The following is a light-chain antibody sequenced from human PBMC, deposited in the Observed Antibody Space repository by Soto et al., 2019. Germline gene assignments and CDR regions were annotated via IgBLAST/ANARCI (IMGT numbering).Light chain of an antibody. CDR3: HQANSFPIT. CDR1: QGISSW. Sequence: DIQMTQSPSSVSASVGDRVTITWRASQGISSWLAWYHQKPGKAPKLLIYAASSLQSGVPSRFSGSGSVTDFTLTISSLQPEDFATYYGHQANSFPITFGQGTRLEIK. CDR2: AAS. J-gene: IGKJ5*01. V-gene: IGKV1D-12*01.